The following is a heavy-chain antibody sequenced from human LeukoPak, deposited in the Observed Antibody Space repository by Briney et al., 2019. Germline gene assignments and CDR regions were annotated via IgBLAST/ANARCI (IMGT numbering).Heavy chain of an antibody. J-gene: IGHJ4*02. Sequence: GGSLRLSCAASGFTFSSYAMSWVRQAPGKGLEWVSAISGSGGSTYYADSVKGRFTISRDNSKNTLYLQMNSLRAEDTAVYYCAKEGFCGSTSCYLPATAYWGQGTLAPSPQ. CDR1: GFTFSSYA. CDR2: ISGSGGST. V-gene: IGHV3-23*01. D-gene: IGHD2-2*01. CDR3: AKEGFCGSTSCYLPATAY.